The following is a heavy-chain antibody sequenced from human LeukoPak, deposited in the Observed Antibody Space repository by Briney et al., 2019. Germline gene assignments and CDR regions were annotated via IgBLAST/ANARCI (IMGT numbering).Heavy chain of an antibody. J-gene: IGHJ4*02. CDR3: ARKGYYYDSSGLDY. D-gene: IGHD3-22*01. CDR2: MNPNSGNT. CDR1: GYTFTSYD. V-gene: IGHV1-8*01. Sequence: ASVKVSCKASGYTFTSYDINWVRLATGQGLEWMGWMNPNSGNTGYAQKFQGRVTMTRNTSISTAYMELSSLRSEDTAVYYCARKGYYYDSSGLDYWGQGTLVTVSS.